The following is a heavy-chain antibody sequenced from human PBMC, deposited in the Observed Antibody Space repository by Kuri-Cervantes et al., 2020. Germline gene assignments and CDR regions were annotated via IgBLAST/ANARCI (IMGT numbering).Heavy chain of an antibody. V-gene: IGHV1-46*01. CDR3: ARDSNYYDSSGYYYHPRDWFDP. J-gene: IGHJ5*02. D-gene: IGHD3-22*01. CDR1: GGTFSSYA. CDR2: INPSGGST. Sequence: ASVKVSCKASGGTFSSYAISWVRQAPGQGLEWMGIINPSGGSTSYAQKFQGRVTMTRDTSTSTVYMELSSLRPEDTAVYYCARDSNYYDSSGYYYHPRDWFDPWGQGTLVTVSS.